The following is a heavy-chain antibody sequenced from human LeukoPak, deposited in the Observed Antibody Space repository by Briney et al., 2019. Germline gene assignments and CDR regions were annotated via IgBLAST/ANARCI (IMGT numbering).Heavy chain of an antibody. CDR1: GFAFSYYA. D-gene: IGHD5-12*01. CDR3: AKDIYSAYDLARAFDF. CDR2: ISGSGNT. V-gene: IGHV3-23*01. J-gene: IGHJ4*01. Sequence: PGGSLRLSCAASGFAFSYYAMSWARQAPGKGLEWVSGISGSGNTHYTDSVKGRFTISRDNSKSTLDLQMNSLRVEDTALYYCAKDIYSAYDLARAFDFWGQGTLVTVST.